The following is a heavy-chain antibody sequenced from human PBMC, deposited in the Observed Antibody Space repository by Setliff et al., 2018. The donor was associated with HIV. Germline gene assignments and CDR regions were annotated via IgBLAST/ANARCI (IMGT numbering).Heavy chain of an antibody. Sequence: PSETLSLSCAASGFNVRNNYMSWVRQAPGKGLEWVSAIYGGGSTYYADSVKGRFTISRDSSENTLYLQMNSLRVEDTGVYFCARESFGGSTWALGDSWGQGALVTV. CDR2: IYGGGST. D-gene: IGHD2-15*01. CDR3: ARESFGGSTWALGDS. CDR1: GFNVRNNY. V-gene: IGHV3-66*02. J-gene: IGHJ4*02.